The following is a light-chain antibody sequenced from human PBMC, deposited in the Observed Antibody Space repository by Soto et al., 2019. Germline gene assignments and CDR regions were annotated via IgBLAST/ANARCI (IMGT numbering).Light chain of an antibody. CDR1: TSNIGTNT. CDR3: ATWDDSLNVV. J-gene: IGLJ2*01. CDR2: SND. V-gene: IGLV1-44*01. Sequence: QSVLTQSPSASGTPGQRVSISCSGSTSNIGTNTVSWYQHVPGTAPKLLIYSNDQRPSAVPGRFSGSKSGTSASLAISGLLSEDEADYYCATWDDSLNVVIGGGTQLTVL.